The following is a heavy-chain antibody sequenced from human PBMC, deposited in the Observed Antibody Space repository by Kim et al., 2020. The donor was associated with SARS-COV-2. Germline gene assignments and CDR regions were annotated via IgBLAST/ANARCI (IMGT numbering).Heavy chain of an antibody. J-gene: IGHJ4*02. V-gene: IGHV3-11*01. D-gene: IGHD5-12*01. CDR2: ISSSGSTI. Sequence: GGSLRLSCAASGFTFSDYYMSWIRQAPGKGLEWVSYISSSGSTIYYADSVKGRFTISRDNAKNSLYLQMNSLRAEDTAVYYCASTRSRDGYNSLYYFDYWGQGTLVTVSS. CDR3: ASTRSRDGYNSLYYFDY. CDR1: GFTFSDYY.